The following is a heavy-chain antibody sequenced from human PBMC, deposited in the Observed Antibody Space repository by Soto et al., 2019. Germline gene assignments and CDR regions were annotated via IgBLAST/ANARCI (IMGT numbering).Heavy chain of an antibody. D-gene: IGHD5-12*01. CDR2: IYPGDSDT. V-gene: IGHV5-51*01. Sequence: GESLKISCKGSGYSFANYWIGWVRQMPGKGLEWMGIIYPGDSDTRYSPSFQGRVTISADKSISTAYLQWSSLKASDTAMYYCARQRGRWLQLGPRYFDYWGQGTLVTVSS. J-gene: IGHJ4*02. CDR3: ARQRGRWLQLGPRYFDY. CDR1: GYSFANYW.